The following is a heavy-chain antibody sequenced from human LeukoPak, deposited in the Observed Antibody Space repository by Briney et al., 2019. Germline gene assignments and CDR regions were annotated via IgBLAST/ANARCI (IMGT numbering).Heavy chain of an antibody. CDR1: GVSITSDTYC. CDR2: SLHSGST. J-gene: IGHJ4*02. D-gene: IGHD3-3*01. Sequence: SQTLSLTCAVSGVSITSDTYCWSWIRQPPGKGLEWIGYSLHSGSTYYNPSLKSRVTISIDTSKSQFSLKLSSVTAADTAVYYCARTRDFWSGYSDYWGQGTLVTVSS. V-gene: IGHV4-30-2*01. CDR3: ARTRDFWSGYSDY.